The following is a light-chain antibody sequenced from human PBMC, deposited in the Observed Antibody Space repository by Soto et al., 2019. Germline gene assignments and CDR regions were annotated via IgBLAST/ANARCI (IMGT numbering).Light chain of an antibody. CDR2: QVS. J-gene: IGKJ5*01. Sequence: VMMAQSPLSLPVTLVQPSSISFISSQILVYSDGDTYLSWFQQRPGQSPRRLLSQVSNRDSGVPDRFSGSGSGTDFTLKISSVEADDVAVYYCMQNTHWPITFGQGTRLEIK. CDR3: MQNTHWPIT. V-gene: IGKV2-30*01. CDR1: QILVYSDGDTY.